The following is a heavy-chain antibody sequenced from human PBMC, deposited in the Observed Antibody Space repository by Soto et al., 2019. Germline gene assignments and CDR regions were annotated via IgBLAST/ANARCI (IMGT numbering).Heavy chain of an antibody. CDR1: GYIFTSYY. D-gene: IGHD3-10*01. J-gene: IGHJ4*02. CDR3: SRVDPGETSPFDH. CDR2: INPFDGSR. Sequence: ASVKVSCKASGYIFTSYYIHWVRQAPGQGLEWMGWINPFDGSRMFAQSFQGRVTMTRDTSTSTVYMEVSSLRSEDTAVFYCSRVDPGETSPFDHWGQGTLVTVSS. V-gene: IGHV1-46*03.